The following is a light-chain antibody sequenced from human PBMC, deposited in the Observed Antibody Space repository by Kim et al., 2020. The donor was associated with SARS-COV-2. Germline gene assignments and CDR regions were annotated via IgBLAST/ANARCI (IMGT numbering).Light chain of an antibody. Sequence: VTISCTGRRSNIGAGYDVHWYQQLPGTAPKLLIYDNSNRPSGVPDRFSGSKSGTSASLAITGLQAEDEADYYCQSYDSSLSALYVFGTGTKVTVL. CDR2: DNS. CDR1: RSNIGAGYD. V-gene: IGLV1-40*01. CDR3: QSYDSSLSALYV. J-gene: IGLJ1*01.